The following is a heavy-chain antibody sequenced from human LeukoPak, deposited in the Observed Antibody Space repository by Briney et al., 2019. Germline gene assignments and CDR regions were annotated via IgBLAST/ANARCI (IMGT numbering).Heavy chain of an antibody. CDR1: GGSISSGGYY. V-gene: IGHV4-30-2*01. CDR3: ARDAYDSRAYDY. J-gene: IGHJ4*02. Sequence: SQTLSLTCTVSGGSISSGGYYWSWIRQPPGKGLEWIGYIYHSGSTYYNPSLKSRVTISVDRSKNQFSLKLSSVTAADTAVYYCARDAYDSRAYDYWGQGTLVTVSS. D-gene: IGHD3-22*01. CDR2: IYHSGST.